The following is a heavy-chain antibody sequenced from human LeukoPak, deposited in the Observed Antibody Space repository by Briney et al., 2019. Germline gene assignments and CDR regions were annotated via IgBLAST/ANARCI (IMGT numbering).Heavy chain of an antibody. J-gene: IGHJ4*02. V-gene: IGHV3-21*04. D-gene: IGHD3-16*02. Sequence: GGSLRLSCVASGFGLSGITMNWVRQAPGKGLEWVSSITSGGSYTHYADALRGRFTISRDNSKNTLYLQMNSLRAEDTAVYYCARTRIMITFGGVIALPYFDYWGQGTLVTVSS. CDR3: ARTRIMITFGGVIALPYFDY. CDR1: GFGLSGIT. CDR2: ITSGGSYT.